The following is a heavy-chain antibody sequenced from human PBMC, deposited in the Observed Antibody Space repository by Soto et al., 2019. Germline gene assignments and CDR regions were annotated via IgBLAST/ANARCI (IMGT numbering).Heavy chain of an antibody. CDR2: IYYSGST. CDR1: GGSISSYY. CDR3: ARGSSWSYFDY. D-gene: IGHD6-13*01. V-gene: IGHV4-59*01. J-gene: IGHJ4*02. Sequence: SETLSLTCTVSGGSISSYYWSWIRQPPGKGLDWIGYIYYSGSTNYNPSLKSRVTISVDTSKNQFSLKLSSVTAADTAVYYCARGSSWSYFDYWGQGTLVTVSS.